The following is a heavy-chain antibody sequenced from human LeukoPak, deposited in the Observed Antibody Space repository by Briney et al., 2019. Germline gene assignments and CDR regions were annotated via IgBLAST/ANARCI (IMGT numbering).Heavy chain of an antibody. CDR2: ISSSGSTI. Sequence: PGGSLRLSCAASGFTFSSYEMNWVRQAPGKGLEWVSHISSSGSTIYYADSVKGRFTISRDNAKNSLYLQMNSLRAEDTAVYYCAREDTAMATPLDYWGQGTLVTVSS. V-gene: IGHV3-48*03. CDR1: GFTFSSYE. D-gene: IGHD5-18*01. CDR3: AREDTAMATPLDY. J-gene: IGHJ4*02.